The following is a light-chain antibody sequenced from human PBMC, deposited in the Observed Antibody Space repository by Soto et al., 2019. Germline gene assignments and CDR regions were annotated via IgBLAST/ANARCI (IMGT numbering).Light chain of an antibody. Sequence: IVLTQSPGILSLSPGERASLSCVASQSISSSFLAWYQQKPGQAPRLLIYGASSRATGIPDRFSGTGSETDFTLTISRLEPEDFAVYYCQQYGSSGRTFGQGTKVDIK. CDR3: QQYGSSGRT. CDR1: QSISSSF. CDR2: GAS. J-gene: IGKJ1*01. V-gene: IGKV3-20*01.